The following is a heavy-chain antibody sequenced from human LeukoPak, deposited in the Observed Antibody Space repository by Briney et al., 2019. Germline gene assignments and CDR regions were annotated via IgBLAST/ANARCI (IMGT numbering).Heavy chain of an antibody. Sequence: ASETLSLTCTVSGGSISSYYWSWIRQPPGKGLEWIGYIYYSGSTNYNPSLKSRVTISVDTSKNQFSLKLSSVTAADTAVYYCARYSYGGNSPFDYWGQGTLVTVSS. CDR1: GGSISSYY. D-gene: IGHD4-17*01. J-gene: IGHJ4*02. CDR2: IYYSGST. V-gene: IGHV4-59*01. CDR3: ARYSYGGNSPFDY.